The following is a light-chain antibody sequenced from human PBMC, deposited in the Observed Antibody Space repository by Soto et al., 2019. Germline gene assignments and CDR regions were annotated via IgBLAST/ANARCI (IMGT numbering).Light chain of an antibody. V-gene: IGKV3-15*01. CDR2: GAS. CDR1: QTVRSS. Sequence: IVLTQSAGTLSLSPGERATLSCRASQTVRSSSLAWYQQKPGQAPRLLIYGASTRATGIPARFSGSGSGTEFTLTISSLQSEDFAVYYCQQYNNWPRTFGQGTKVDI. CDR3: QQYNNWPRT. J-gene: IGKJ1*01.